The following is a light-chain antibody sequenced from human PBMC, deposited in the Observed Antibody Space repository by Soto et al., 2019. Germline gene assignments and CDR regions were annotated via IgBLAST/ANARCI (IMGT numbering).Light chain of an antibody. CDR2: SAS. J-gene: IGKJ1*01. V-gene: IGKV4-1*01. Sequence: DIVMTQSPDSLAVSLGERATINCKSSQSVLYSSNNKNHLAWYQPKPGQPPNLLIYSASTRESGVPDRFSGSGSGTDFTLHISSLQAEDVAVYYCQQYYNTPRTFGQGNKVEI. CDR1: QSVLYSSNNKNH. CDR3: QQYYNTPRT.